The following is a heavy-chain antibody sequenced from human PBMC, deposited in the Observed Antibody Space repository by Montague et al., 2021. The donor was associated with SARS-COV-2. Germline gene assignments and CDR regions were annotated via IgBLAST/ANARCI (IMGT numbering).Heavy chain of an antibody. V-gene: IGHV2-70*11. CDR3: ARSSVVRGVSLDY. D-gene: IGHD3-10*01. CDR1: GFSLSTSGMC. Sequence: PALVKPTQTLTLTCIFSGFSLSTSGMCVSWIRQPPGKALEWLARIDWDDDKHYSTSLKTRLTISKDTSKNQVVLTMTNMDPVDTATYYCARSSVVRGVSLDYWGQGTLVTVSS. J-gene: IGHJ4*02. CDR2: IDWDDDK.